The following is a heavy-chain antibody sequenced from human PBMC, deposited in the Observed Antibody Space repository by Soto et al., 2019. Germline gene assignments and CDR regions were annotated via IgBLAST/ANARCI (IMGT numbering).Heavy chain of an antibody. CDR1: GFTFDDYA. J-gene: IGHJ3*02. D-gene: IGHD2-2*01. V-gene: IGHV3-9*01. CDR2: ISWDSGTI. CDR3: ATGYCSSRNSRTCAFHI. Sequence: HPGGSLRLSCIASGFTFDDYAMYWVRQTPGRGLEWVSGISWDSGTIIYADSVKGRFTISRDNAKSSLYLQMNSLKAEDTALYYCATGYCSSRNSRTCAFHIWGQGTMVTVSS.